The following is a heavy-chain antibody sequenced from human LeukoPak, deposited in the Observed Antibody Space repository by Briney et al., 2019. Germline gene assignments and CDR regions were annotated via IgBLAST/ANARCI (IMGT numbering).Heavy chain of an antibody. CDR3: AKTGSGSGWSLDYYSMDV. CDR1: GFTFSSYA. Sequence: GGSLRLSCAASGFTFSSYAMSWVRQAPGKGLEWVSAISGSGGSTYYADSVKGRLTISRDNSKNTLYLQMNSLRAEDTAVYYCAKTGSGSGWSLDYYSMDVWGQGTTVTVSS. D-gene: IGHD6-19*01. CDR2: ISGSGGST. J-gene: IGHJ6*02. V-gene: IGHV3-23*01.